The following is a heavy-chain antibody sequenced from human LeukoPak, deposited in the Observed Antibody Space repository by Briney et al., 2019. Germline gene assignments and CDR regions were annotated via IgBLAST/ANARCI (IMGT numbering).Heavy chain of an antibody. CDR3: AKAVAAVAATPCDS. Sequence: GGSLRLSCAVSGFFSISNAINWVRQAPGRGLEGVAAKSYYGSNKHYAESVKGRFTISRDNSMNTVDLQMNSLRAEDTGVYYCAKAVAAVAATPCDSWGQGTLVIVSS. CDR1: GFFSISNA. CDR2: KSYYGSNK. J-gene: IGHJ4*02. V-gene: IGHV3-30*18. D-gene: IGHD6-19*01.